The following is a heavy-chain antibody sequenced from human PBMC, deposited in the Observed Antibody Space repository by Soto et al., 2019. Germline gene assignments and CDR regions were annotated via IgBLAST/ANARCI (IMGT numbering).Heavy chain of an antibody. J-gene: IGHJ5*02. CDR1: GGSISSGDYY. CDR3: AGFVGFGNIDP. CDR2: IYYSGST. V-gene: IGHV4-30-4*03. D-gene: IGHD3-10*01. Sequence: SETLSLTCTVSGGSISSGDYYWSWIRQPPGKGLEWIGYIYYSGSTNYNPSLKSRVTISVDTSKNQFSLKLSSVAAADTAVFYWAGFVGFGNIDPWGQGTLVTVSS.